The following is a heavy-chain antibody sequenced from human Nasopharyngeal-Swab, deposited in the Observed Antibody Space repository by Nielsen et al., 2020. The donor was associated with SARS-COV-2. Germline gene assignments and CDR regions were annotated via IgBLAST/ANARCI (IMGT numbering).Heavy chain of an antibody. D-gene: IGHD2-21*01. Sequence: ASVKVSCKASGYSFTGYYLHWVRQAPGQGLEWMGWINPDTGATNYAEKFQGRVTMTSDMALSTAYMEMSRLRSDGTAVYYCARVWRDYYGLDVWGQGTTVTVSS. CDR2: INPDTGAT. V-gene: IGHV1-2*02. CDR1: GYSFTGYY. CDR3: ARVWRDYYGLDV. J-gene: IGHJ6*02.